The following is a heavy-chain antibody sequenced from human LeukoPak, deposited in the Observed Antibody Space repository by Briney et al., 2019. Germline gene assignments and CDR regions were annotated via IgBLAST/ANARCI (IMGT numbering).Heavy chain of an antibody. CDR1: GGSISSYY. Sequence: PSETLSLTCTVSGGSISSYYWSWIRQPPGKGLEWIGYIYYSGSTNYNPSLKSRVTISVDTSKNQFSLKLSSMTAADTAVYYCAREGLVSDAFDIWGQGTMVTVSS. V-gene: IGHV4-59*01. J-gene: IGHJ3*02. CDR3: AREGLVSDAFDI. D-gene: IGHD5/OR15-5a*01. CDR2: IYYSGST.